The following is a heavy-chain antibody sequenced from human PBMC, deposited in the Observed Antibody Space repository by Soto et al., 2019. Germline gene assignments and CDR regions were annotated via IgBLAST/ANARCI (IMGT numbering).Heavy chain of an antibody. CDR1: GGTFSSYA. CDR3: ARDSPIGYCSGGSCYGAADY. V-gene: IGHV1-69*13. D-gene: IGHD2-15*01. J-gene: IGHJ4*02. CDR2: IIPIFGTA. Sequence: EASVKVSCKASGGTFSSYAISWVRQAPGQGLEWMGGIIPIFGTANYAQKFQGRVTITADESTSTAYMELSSLRSEDTAVYYCARDSPIGYCSGGSCYGAADYWGQGTLVTVSS.